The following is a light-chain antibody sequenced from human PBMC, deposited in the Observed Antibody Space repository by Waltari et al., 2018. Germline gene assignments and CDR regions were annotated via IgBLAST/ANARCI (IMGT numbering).Light chain of an antibody. J-gene: IGLJ2*01. CDR1: SSNVGSNT. CDR2: SNT. CDR3: AAWDDSLNGVV. Sequence: QSVLTQPPSASGTPGQRVTISCSGRSSNVGSNTVNWYQQLSGMAPKLLIYSNTQRPSGVPDRFSGSTSGTSASLAISGLQSEDEADYYCAAWDDSLNGVVFGGGTKLTVL. V-gene: IGLV1-44*01.